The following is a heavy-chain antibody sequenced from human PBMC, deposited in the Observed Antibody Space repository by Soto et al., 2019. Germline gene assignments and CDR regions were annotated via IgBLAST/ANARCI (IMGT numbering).Heavy chain of an antibody. CDR1: GGSISSGGYS. Sequence: QLQLQESGSGLVKPSQTLSLTCAVSGGSISSGGYSWSWIRQPPGNDLEWIGYIYHSGSTYYNPSRKSRGTISVDRSKNQFALTLSSVTAADTAVYYCARGTTTVGREYYFDYWGQGTLVTVSS. J-gene: IGHJ4*02. CDR2: IYHSGST. V-gene: IGHV4-30-2*01. D-gene: IGHD4-17*01. CDR3: ARGTTTVGREYYFDY.